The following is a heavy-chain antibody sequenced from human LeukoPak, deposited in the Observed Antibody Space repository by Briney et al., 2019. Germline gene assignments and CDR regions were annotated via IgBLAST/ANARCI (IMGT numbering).Heavy chain of an antibody. D-gene: IGHD4-23*01. J-gene: IGHJ4*02. CDR2: ISGGGST. CDR1: GFTFSSYA. Sequence: QPGGSLRLSCAASGFTFSSYAMSWVRQAPGKGLEWVSGISGGGSTYYAGSVKGRFTISRDNSKNTLYVQMNSLRAEDTAVYYCAKDKTKVVTPVFDNWGQGTLVTVSS. V-gene: IGHV3-23*01. CDR3: AKDKTKVVTPVFDN.